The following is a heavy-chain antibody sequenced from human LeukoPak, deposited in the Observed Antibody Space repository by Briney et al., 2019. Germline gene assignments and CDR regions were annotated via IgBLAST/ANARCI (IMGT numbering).Heavy chain of an antibody. Sequence: ARSLRLSCAASGFTFSSYSMNWVRHAPGKGLEWVSSISSSSSYIYCADSVKGRFTISRDNAKNSLYLQMNSLRAEDTAVYYCARATVAGTKYFQHWGQGTLVTVSS. J-gene: IGHJ1*01. CDR2: ISSSSSYI. CDR3: ARATVAGTKYFQH. D-gene: IGHD6-19*01. V-gene: IGHV3-21*01. CDR1: GFTFSSYS.